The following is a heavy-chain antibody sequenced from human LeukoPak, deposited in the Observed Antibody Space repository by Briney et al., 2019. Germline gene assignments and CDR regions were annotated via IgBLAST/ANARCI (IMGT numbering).Heavy chain of an antibody. J-gene: IGHJ4*02. D-gene: IGHD2-8*01. CDR3: ARANCTNGVCDLYFDC. CDR1: GGSFSGYY. CDR2: INHSGST. Sequence: PSQTLSLTCAAYGGSFSGYYWRWIRQPPGKGLEWIGEINHSGSTNYNPSPKSRVTISVDTSKNQFSLKLSSVTAADTAVYYCARANCTNGVCDLYFDCWGQGTLVTVSS. V-gene: IGHV4-34*01.